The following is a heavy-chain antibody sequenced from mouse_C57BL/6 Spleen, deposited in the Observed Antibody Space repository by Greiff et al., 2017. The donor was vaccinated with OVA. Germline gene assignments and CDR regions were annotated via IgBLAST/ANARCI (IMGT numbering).Heavy chain of an antibody. V-gene: IGHV1-82*01. CDR2: IYPGDGDT. CDR1: GYAFSSSW. CDR3: AREGLVYAMDY. J-gene: IGHJ4*01. Sequence: QVQLQQSGPELVKPGASVKISCKASGYAFSSSWMNWVKQRPGKGLEWIGRIYPGDGDTNYNGKFKGKATLTADKSSSTAYMQLSSLTSEDSAVYFCAREGLVYAMDYWGQGTSVTVSS. D-gene: IGHD3-3*01.